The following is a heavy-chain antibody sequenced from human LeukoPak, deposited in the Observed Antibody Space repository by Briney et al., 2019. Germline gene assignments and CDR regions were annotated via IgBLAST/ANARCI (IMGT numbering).Heavy chain of an antibody. Sequence: ASVKVSCKASGYTFTGYYMHWVRQAPGQGLEWMGWINPNSGGTNYAQKFQGRVTMTRDTSISTAYMELSRLRFDDTAVYYCASGSSYDSSGRSSDYWGQGTLVTVSS. CDR2: INPNSGGT. D-gene: IGHD3-22*01. J-gene: IGHJ4*02. CDR3: ASGSSYDSSGRSSDY. CDR1: GYTFTGYY. V-gene: IGHV1-2*02.